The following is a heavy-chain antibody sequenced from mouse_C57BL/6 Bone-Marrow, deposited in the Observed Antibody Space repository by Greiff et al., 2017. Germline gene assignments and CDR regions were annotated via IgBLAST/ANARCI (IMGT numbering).Heavy chain of an antibody. J-gene: IGHJ1*03. CDR1: GYAFSSSW. CDR2: IYPGDGDT. V-gene: IGHV1-82*01. CDR3: ARALLFTTVVAHWYFDV. Sequence: VQLVESGPELVKPGASVKISCKASGYAFSSSWMNWVKQRPGKGLEWIGRIYPGDGDTNYNGKFKGKATLTADKSSSTAYMQLSSLTSEDSAVYFCARALLFTTVVAHWYFDVWGTGTTVTVSS. D-gene: IGHD1-1*01.